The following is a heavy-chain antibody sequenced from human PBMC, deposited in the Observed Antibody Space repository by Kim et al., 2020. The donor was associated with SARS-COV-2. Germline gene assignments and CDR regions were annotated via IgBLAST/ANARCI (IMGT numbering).Heavy chain of an antibody. Sequence: GGSLRLSCAASGFTFSSYWMHWVRQAPGKGLVWVSRINSDGSSTSYADSVKGRFTISRDNAKNTLYLQMNSLRAEDTAVYYCAREGGGETYYYDSSGYYPLDYWGQGTLVTVSS. CDR3: AREGGGETYYYDSSGYYPLDY. CDR1: GFTFSSYW. V-gene: IGHV3-74*01. CDR2: INSDGSST. D-gene: IGHD3-22*01. J-gene: IGHJ4*02.